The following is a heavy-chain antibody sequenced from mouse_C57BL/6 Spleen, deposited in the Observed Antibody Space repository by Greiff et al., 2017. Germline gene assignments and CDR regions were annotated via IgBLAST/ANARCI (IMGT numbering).Heavy chain of an antibody. CDR2: IHPNSGST. V-gene: IGHV1-64*01. D-gene: IGHD2-4*01. CDR3: AREGITKAMDY. CDR1: GYTFTSYW. J-gene: IGHJ4*01. Sequence: QVQLQQPGAELVKPGASVKLSCKASGYTFTSYWMHWVKQRPGQGLEWIGMIHPNSGSTNYNEKFKSKATLTVDKSSSTAYMQLSSLTSEDSAVYYCAREGITKAMDYWGQGTSVTVSS.